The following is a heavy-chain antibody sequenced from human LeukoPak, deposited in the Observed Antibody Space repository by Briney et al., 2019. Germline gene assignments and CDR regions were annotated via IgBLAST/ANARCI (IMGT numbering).Heavy chain of an antibody. J-gene: IGHJ3*02. Sequence: SETLSLTCAVYGGSFSSYYWSWIRQPPGKGLEWIGEINHSGSTNYNPSLKSRVTISVDTSKNQFSLKLSSVTAADTAVYYCARDRSEAVAGHDAFDIWGQGTMVTVSS. V-gene: IGHV4-34*01. D-gene: IGHD6-19*01. CDR2: INHSGST. CDR1: GGSFSSYY. CDR3: ARDRSEAVAGHDAFDI.